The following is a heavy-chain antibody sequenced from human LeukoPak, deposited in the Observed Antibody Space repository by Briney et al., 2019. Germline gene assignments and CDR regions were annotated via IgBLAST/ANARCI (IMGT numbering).Heavy chain of an antibody. V-gene: IGHV3-7*01. CDR3: ARDGGWYRDY. D-gene: IGHD6-19*01. J-gene: IGHJ4*02. Sequence: GGSLRLSCAASEFTFSSYWMSWVRQAPGKGLEWVANIKQDGGERNYVDSVKGRFTISRDNAKNSLYLQMNSLRAEDTAVYYCARDGGWYRDYWAREPWSPSPQ. CDR1: EFTFSSYW. CDR2: IKQDGGER.